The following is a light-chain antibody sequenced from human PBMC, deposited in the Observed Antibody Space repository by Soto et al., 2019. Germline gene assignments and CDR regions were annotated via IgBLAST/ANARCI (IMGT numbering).Light chain of an antibody. CDR3: QHFDSSTGT. J-gene: IGKJ1*01. CDR2: AAS. Sequence: DIVLTQSPATLSLSPGERATLSCRASRSFASSYLAWYQHKPGQAPRLLIYAASIRATGIPDRFIGSGSATDFTLTISGLEPADSAVYYCQHFDSSTGTCGQGTKVEIK. CDR1: RSFASSY. V-gene: IGKV3-20*01.